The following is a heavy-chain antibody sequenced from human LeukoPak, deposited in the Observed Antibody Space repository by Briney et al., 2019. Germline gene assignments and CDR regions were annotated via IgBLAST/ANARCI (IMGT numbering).Heavy chain of an antibody. CDR2: ISGSGGST. CDR3: AKDFHYDP. V-gene: IGHV3-23*01. Sequence: GGSLRLSCAASGFTFDDYAMHWVRQAPGKGLEWVSAISGSGGSTYYTDSVKGRFTISRDNSKNTLYLQMNSLRAEDTAVYYCAKDFHYDPWGQGTLVTVSS. CDR1: GFTFDDYA. J-gene: IGHJ5*02.